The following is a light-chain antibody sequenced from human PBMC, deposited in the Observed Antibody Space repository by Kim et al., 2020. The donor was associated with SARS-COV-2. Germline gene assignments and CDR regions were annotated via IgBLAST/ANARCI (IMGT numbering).Light chain of an antibody. CDR3: SSYAAISNFV. V-gene: IGLV2-8*01. J-gene: IGLJ1*01. CDR1: SSDVGGYNF. Sequence: QSALTQPPSASGSPGQSVTISCTGTSSDVGGYNFVSWYQQHPGKAPKLMIYDVSNRPSGVPDRFSGSESGNTASLTVSGLQAEAEADYYCSSYAAISNFVFGTGTKVTVL. CDR2: DVS.